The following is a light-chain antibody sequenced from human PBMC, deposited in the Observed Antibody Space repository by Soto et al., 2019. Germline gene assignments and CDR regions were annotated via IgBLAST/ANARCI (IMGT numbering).Light chain of an antibody. CDR1: QSISSW. Sequence: DIPMTQSPSTLSASVGDRVTITCRASQSISSWLAWYQQKPGKAPKLLIYKASTLESGVPSRFSGSGSGTEFTLTISSLQPDDFATYYCQHYYSDSQTFGQGTKVEIK. J-gene: IGKJ1*01. CDR3: QHYYSDSQT. V-gene: IGKV1-5*03. CDR2: KAS.